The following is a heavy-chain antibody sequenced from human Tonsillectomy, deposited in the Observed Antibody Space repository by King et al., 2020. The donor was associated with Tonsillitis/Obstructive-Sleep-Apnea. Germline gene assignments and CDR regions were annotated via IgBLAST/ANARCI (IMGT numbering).Heavy chain of an antibody. J-gene: IGHJ5*02. D-gene: IGHD6-13*01. Sequence: VQLVESGGRVVRPGGSLRLSCVASGFTFDDYGMSWVRQSPGKGLEWVSGINWSGGTTDYADSVKGRFTISRDNAKNSLYLQMNRLRAEDTAFYYCARGGIASAGILGPWGQGTLVTVSS. CDR1: GFTFDDYG. CDR2: INWSGGTT. CDR3: ARGGIASAGILGP. V-gene: IGHV3-20*04.